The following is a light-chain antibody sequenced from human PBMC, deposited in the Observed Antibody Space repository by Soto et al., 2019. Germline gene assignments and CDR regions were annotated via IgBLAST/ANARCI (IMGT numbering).Light chain of an antibody. CDR1: SSDIGGHNY. CDR3: SSFARTSTLV. Sequence: QSALTQPASVSGSPGQSITISCTGTSSDIGGHNYVSWYQHHPGKAPKLVIFGVSNRPSGVSSRFSGSKSGNTASLTISGLQAEDEADYYCSSFARTSTLVFGTGTKLTVL. CDR2: GVS. J-gene: IGLJ1*01. V-gene: IGLV2-14*01.